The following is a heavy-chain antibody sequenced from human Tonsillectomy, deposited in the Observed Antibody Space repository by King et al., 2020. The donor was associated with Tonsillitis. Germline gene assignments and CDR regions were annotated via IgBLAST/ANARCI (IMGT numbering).Heavy chain of an antibody. Sequence: VQLVESGGGLVKPGGSLRLSCAASGFTFSNAWMNWVRQAPGKGLEWFGRIKSKTDGGTTDYAAPVKGRVTISRDDSKNTLYLQMNSLKTEDTAVYYCATGLTVTTRWGQGTLVTVSS. CDR1: GFTFSNAW. J-gene: IGHJ4*02. CDR3: ATGLTVTTR. D-gene: IGHD4-17*01. CDR2: IKSKTDGGTT. V-gene: IGHV3-15*07.